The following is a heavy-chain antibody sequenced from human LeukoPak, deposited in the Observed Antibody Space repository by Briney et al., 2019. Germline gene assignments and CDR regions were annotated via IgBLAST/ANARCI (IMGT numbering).Heavy chain of an antibody. CDR2: ISSSGSTI. V-gene: IGHV3-48*03. CDR3: ARDNSWYSSGWYFDY. D-gene: IGHD6-19*01. Sequence: GGSLRLSCAPSGFTLSSYEMNWVRQAPGKGLEWVSYISSSGSTIYYADSVKGRFTISRDNAKNSLYLQMNTLRAEDTAVYYCARDNSWYSSGWYFDYWGQGTLVTVSS. J-gene: IGHJ4*02. CDR1: GFTLSSYE.